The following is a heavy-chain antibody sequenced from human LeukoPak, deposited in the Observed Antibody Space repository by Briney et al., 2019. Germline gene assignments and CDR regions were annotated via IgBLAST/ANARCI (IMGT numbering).Heavy chain of an antibody. CDR3: ATYNWNYGEFDY. D-gene: IGHD1-7*01. CDR1: GFTFSSYA. V-gene: IGHV3-21*01. CDR2: ISSSSSYI. Sequence: GGSLRLSCAASGFTFSSYAMSWVRQAPGKGLEWVSSISSSSSYIYYADSVKGRFTISRDNAKNSLYLQMNSLRAEDTAVYYCATYNWNYGEFDYWGQGTLVTVSS. J-gene: IGHJ4*02.